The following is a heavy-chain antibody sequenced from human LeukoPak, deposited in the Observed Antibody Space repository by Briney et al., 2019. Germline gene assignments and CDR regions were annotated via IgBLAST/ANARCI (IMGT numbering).Heavy chain of an antibody. J-gene: IGHJ4*02. V-gene: IGHV3-7*03. CDR1: GLTFSSCF. CDR3: AKEAVAGPYDY. CDR2: IKPDGSEK. Sequence: GGSLRLSCAASGLTFSSCFMTWVRQAPGKGLEWVANIKPDGSEKYYMDSVKGRFTISRDNAKNSLYLQMNSLRAEDTAVYYCAKEAVAGPYDYWGQGTLVTVSS. D-gene: IGHD6-19*01.